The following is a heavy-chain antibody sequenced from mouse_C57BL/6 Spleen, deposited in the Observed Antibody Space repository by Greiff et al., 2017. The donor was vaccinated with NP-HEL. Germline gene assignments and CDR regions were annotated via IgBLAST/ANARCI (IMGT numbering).Heavy chain of an antibody. D-gene: IGHD5-1-1*01. V-gene: IGHV5-17*01. CDR2: ISSGSSTI. Sequence: EVKLVESGGGLVKPGGSLKLSCAASGFTFSDYGMHWVRQAPEKGLEWVAYISSGSSTIYYAATVKGRFTISRDNAKNTLFLQMTSLRSEDTAMYYCARRIPRHYYAMDYWGQGTSVTVSS. J-gene: IGHJ4*01. CDR3: ARRIPRHYYAMDY. CDR1: GFTFSDYG.